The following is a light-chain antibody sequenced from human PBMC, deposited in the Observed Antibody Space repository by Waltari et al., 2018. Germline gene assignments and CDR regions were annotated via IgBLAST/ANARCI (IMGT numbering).Light chain of an antibody. Sequence: QSALTQPASVSGSPGQSITISCIGTSSDIGDYNYDPWYQQHVGKAPKLVIYDVTKRPSGVSYRFSGSKSGNTASLTISGLQAEDEADYYCSSYTASSTWVFGGGTKLTVL. J-gene: IGLJ3*02. CDR1: SSDIGDYNY. CDR3: SSYTASSTWV. CDR2: DVT. V-gene: IGLV2-14*01.